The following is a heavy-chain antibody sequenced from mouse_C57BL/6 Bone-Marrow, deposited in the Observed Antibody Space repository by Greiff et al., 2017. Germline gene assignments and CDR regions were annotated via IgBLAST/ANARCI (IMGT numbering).Heavy chain of an antibody. D-gene: IGHD1-1*01. Sequence: ESGAELARPGASVKLSCKASGYTFTSYGISWVKQRTGQGLEWIGEIYPRSGNTYYNEKFKGKATLTADKSSSTAYMELRSLTSEDSAVYFCAKRGLFITTVVATYYYAMDYWGQGTSVTVSS. CDR1: GYTFTSYG. J-gene: IGHJ4*01. V-gene: IGHV1-81*01. CDR3: AKRGLFITTVVATYYYAMDY. CDR2: IYPRSGNT.